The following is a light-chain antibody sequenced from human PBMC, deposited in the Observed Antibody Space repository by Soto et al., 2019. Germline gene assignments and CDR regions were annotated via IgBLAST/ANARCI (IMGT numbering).Light chain of an antibody. Sequence: SVLAQPASLSLSPLQSLTISFTGASSNLIGYDFVSLHLLDPGIRRILIIYKVTHRRSGVSYRLSSSKSSITPPLTTSGLQVEDEADYFCGSYSSTTTREVFGTGTKVTV. V-gene: IGLV2-14*01. J-gene: IGLJ1*01. CDR2: KVT. CDR1: SSNLIGYDF. CDR3: GSYSSTTTREV.